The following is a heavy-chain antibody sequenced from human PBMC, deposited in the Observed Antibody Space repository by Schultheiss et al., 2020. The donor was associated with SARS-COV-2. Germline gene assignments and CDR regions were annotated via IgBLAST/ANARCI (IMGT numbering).Heavy chain of an antibody. J-gene: IGHJ4*02. CDR3: ATDWSPRSMRSK. V-gene: IGHV1-18*01. Sequence: ASVKVSCKASGYTFTNYDINWVRQAAGQGLEWMGWISAYNGNTNYAQKLQGRVTMTTDTSTSTAYMELRSLRSDDTAVYYCATDWSPRSMRSKWGQGTLVTVSS. D-gene: IGHD2/OR15-2a*01. CDR2: ISAYNGNT. CDR1: GYTFTNYD.